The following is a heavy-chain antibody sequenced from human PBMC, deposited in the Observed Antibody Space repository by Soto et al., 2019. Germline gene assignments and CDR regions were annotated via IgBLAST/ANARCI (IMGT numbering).Heavy chain of an antibody. CDR2: IYYSGST. CDR1: GGSISSGGYY. Sequence: SETLSLTCTVSGGSISSGGYYWSWIRQHPGKGLEWIGYIYYSGSTYYNPSLKSRVTISVDTSKNQFSLKLSSVTAADTAVYYCARGRSLWFGELLSYFDYWGQGTLVTVSS. J-gene: IGHJ4*02. CDR3: ARGRSLWFGELLSYFDY. D-gene: IGHD3-10*01. V-gene: IGHV4-31*03.